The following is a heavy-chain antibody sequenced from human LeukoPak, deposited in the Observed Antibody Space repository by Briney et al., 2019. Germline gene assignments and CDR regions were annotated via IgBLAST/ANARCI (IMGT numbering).Heavy chain of an antibody. Sequence: TGGSLRLSCAASGFTFSSYAMSWVRQAPGKGLEWVSAISGSGGSTYYADSVKGRFTISRDNSKNTLYLQMNSLRAEDTAVYYCAKDDSGTPDLGIDYWGQGTLVTVSS. CDR3: AKDDSGTPDLGIDY. V-gene: IGHV3-23*01. D-gene: IGHD1-26*01. CDR2: ISGSGGST. J-gene: IGHJ4*02. CDR1: GFTFSSYA.